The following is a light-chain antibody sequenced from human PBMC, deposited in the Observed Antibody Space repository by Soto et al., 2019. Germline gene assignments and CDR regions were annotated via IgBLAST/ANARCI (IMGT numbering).Light chain of an antibody. CDR1: SSNLGSSFD. Sequence: QAVVTQPPSVSGAPGQRVTISCTGSSSNLGSSFDVHWYRHLPGTAPELLIYSDTYRPSGVPDRFSASKSGTSASLAITGLQAEDVADYYCQSYDKSLSGHVVFGGGTKVTVL. CDR2: SDT. V-gene: IGLV1-40*01. CDR3: QSYDKSLSGHVV. J-gene: IGLJ2*01.